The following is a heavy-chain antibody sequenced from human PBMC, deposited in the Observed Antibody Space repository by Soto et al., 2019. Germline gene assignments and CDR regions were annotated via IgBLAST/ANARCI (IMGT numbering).Heavy chain of an antibody. V-gene: IGHV4-34*01. J-gene: IGHJ4*02. CDR2: INHSGST. Sequence: PSETLSLTCAVYGGSFSGYYWSWIRQPPGKGLEWIGEINHSGSTNYNPSLKSRVTISVDTSKNQFPLKLSSVTAADTAVYYCARQIYDSSGYYYAYWGQGTLVTVSS. CDR1: GGSFSGYY. D-gene: IGHD3-22*01. CDR3: ARQIYDSSGYYYAY.